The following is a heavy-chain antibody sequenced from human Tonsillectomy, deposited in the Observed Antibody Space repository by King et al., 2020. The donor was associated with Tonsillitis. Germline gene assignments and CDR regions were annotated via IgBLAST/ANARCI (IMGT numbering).Heavy chain of an antibody. CDR3: ACTPIYNYYMDV. CDR2: IYSVGST. V-gene: IGHV3-66*01. CDR1: GFTVSSNY. J-gene: IGHJ6*03. Sequence: VQLVESGGGLVQPGGSLRLSCTASGFTVSSNYMSWVRQAPGKGLEWVSVIYSVGSTYYADSVKGRFTISRDNSKNTVHLQMNSLRVEDTAVFYCACTPIYNYYMDVWGKGTTVTVSS. D-gene: IGHD2-21*02.